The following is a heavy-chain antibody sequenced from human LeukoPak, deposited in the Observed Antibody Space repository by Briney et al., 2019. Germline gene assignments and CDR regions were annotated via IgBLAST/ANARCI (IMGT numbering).Heavy chain of an antibody. CDR3: ARVHFYCSGGSCYSNYGMDV. CDR1: GFTFSSYW. J-gene: IGHJ6*02. CDR2: INHSGSA. Sequence: PGGSLRLSCAASGFTFSSYWMSWVRQPPGKGLEWIGEINHSGSANYNPSLKSRVTISVDTSKNQFSLKLSSVTAADTAVYYCARVHFYCSGGSCYSNYGMDVWGQGTTVTVSS. D-gene: IGHD2-15*01. V-gene: IGHV4-34*01.